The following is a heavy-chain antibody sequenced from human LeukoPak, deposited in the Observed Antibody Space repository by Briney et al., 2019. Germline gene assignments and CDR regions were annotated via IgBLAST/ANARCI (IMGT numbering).Heavy chain of an antibody. Sequence: SETLSLTCTVSGGSISSYYWSWIRQPAGKGLEWNGRIYTSGSTNYNPSLKSRVTMSVDTSKNQFSLKLSSVTAADTAVYYCARGLVRTAMVFPFDYWGQGTLVTVSS. CDR2: IYTSGST. D-gene: IGHD5-18*01. CDR1: GGSISSYY. J-gene: IGHJ4*02. CDR3: ARGLVRTAMVFPFDY. V-gene: IGHV4-4*07.